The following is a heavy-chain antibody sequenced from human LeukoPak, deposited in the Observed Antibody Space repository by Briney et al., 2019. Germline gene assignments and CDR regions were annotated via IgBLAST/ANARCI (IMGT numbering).Heavy chain of an antibody. CDR1: GGTFSSYA. D-gene: IGHD5-24*01. J-gene: IGHJ4*02. V-gene: IGHV1-69*04. CDR2: IIPILGIA. CDR3: ARGRGDGHNHDY. Sequence: GASVEVSCKASGGTFSSYAISWVRQAPGQGLEWMGRIIPILGIANYAHKFQVRVTITADKSTSTAYMELSSLRSEDTAVYYCARGRGDGHNHDYWGQGTLVAVSS.